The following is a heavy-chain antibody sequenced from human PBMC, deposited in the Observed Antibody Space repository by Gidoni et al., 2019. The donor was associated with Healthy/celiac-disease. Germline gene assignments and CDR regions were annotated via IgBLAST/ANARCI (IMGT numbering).Heavy chain of an antibody. CDR1: GGSFSGYY. CDR2: INHSGST. V-gene: IGHV4-34*01. D-gene: IGHD3-22*01. CDR3: ARRPGLIGSSGGWFDP. J-gene: IGHJ5*02. Sequence: QVQLQQWGAGLLKPSETLSLTCAAYGGSFSGYYWSWIRQPPGKGLEWIGEINHSGSTNYNPSLKSRVTISVDTSKNQFSLKLSSVTAAETAVYYCARRPGLIGSSGGWFDPWGQGTLVTVSS.